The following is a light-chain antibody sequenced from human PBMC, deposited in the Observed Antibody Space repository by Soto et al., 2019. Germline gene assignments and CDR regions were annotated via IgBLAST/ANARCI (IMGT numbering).Light chain of an antibody. Sequence: EIVLTQSPGTLSLSPGERATLSCRASQSVGSRFLAWYQQKPGQAPMLLIYGASNTATGIPARFSGSGSGTYFSLTISRLEPEDFAVYYCQQSCTTPPVAFGGGTKVEIK. J-gene: IGKJ4*01. CDR1: QSVGSRF. V-gene: IGKV3-20*01. CDR3: QQSCTTPPVA. CDR2: GAS.